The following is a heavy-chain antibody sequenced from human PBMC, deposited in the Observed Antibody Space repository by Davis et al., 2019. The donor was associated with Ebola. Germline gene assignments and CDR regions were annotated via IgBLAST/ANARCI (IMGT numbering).Heavy chain of an antibody. CDR2: INPNSGGT. V-gene: IGHV1-2*04. CDR1: GYTLTGYY. D-gene: IGHD6-13*01. CDR3: ARVVAAAGTSSFDY. Sequence: ASVKVSCKASGYTLTGYYTHWVRQAPGQGLEWMGWINPNSGGTNYAQKFQGWVTMTRDTSISTAYMELSRLRSEDTAVYYCARVVAAAGTSSFDYWGQGTLVTVSS. J-gene: IGHJ4*02.